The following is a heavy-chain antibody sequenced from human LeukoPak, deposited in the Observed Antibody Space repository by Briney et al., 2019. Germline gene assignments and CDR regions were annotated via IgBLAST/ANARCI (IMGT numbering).Heavy chain of an antibody. D-gene: IGHD6-19*01. J-gene: IGHJ4*02. CDR1: GFRFSSYW. CDR3: AIAVAGTAFDY. Sequence: PGGSLRLSCATSGFRFSSYWMSWVRQAPGKGRERVANIKQDGSEKYYVDSVKGRFTISRDNAKNSLYLQMSRLRAEDTAVYYCAIAVAGTAFDYWGQGNLVTVSS. V-gene: IGHV3-7*01. CDR2: IKQDGSEK.